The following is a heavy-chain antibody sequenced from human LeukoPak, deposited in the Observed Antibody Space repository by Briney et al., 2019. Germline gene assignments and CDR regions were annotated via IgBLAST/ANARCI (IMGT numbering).Heavy chain of an antibody. CDR2: IYYSGST. Sequence: SETLFLTCTVSGGSISSSSSDYYWGWVRQPPGKGLEWIGSIYYSGSTYYNPSLKSRVTISVDTSKNQFSLKLSSVTAADTAVYYCARRIAAAGTNAFDIWGQGTMVTVSS. D-gene: IGHD6-13*01. J-gene: IGHJ3*02. CDR1: GGSISSSSSDYY. V-gene: IGHV4-39*01. CDR3: ARRIAAAGTNAFDI.